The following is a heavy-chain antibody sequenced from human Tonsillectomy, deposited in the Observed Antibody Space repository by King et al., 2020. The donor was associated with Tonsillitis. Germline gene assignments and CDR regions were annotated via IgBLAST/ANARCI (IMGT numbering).Heavy chain of an antibody. CDR2: IYYSGST. V-gene: IGHV4-30-4*07. Sequence: QLQESGPGLVKPSQTLSLTCAVSGGSISSGGYSWSWIRQPPGKGLEWIGYIYYSGSTYYNPSLKSRVTISVDTSKNQFSLKLSSVTAAETAVYYCARYDFGDYYGMDVWGQGTTVTVSS. CDR3: ARYDFGDYYGMDV. J-gene: IGHJ6*02. D-gene: IGHD3-3*01. CDR1: GGSISSGGYS.